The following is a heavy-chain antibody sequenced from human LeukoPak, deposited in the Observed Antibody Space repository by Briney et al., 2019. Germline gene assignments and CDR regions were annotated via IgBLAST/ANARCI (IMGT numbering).Heavy chain of an antibody. J-gene: IGHJ4*02. V-gene: IGHV4-34*01. D-gene: IGHD3-3*01. CDR1: GGSFSGYY. CDR3: ARKRITIFGVSRGFDY. CDR2: INHSGST. Sequence: SETLSLTCAVYGGSFSGYYWSWIRQPPGKGLEWIGEINHSGSTNYNPSLKSRVTISVDTSKNQFSLKLSSVTAADTAVYYRARKRITIFGVSRGFDYWGQGTLVTVSS.